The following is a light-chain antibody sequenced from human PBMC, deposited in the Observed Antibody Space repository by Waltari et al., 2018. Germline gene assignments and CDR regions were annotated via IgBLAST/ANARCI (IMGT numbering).Light chain of an antibody. CDR3: SSYTPSGTLV. CDR2: DLS. Sequence: QSALTQPPSVSGSPGQSVTIPCSGTSSEVGTYTRFSWYQPPPGTAPKLIIFDLSSRPSGVPDRFSGSKSGSTASLTISGLQAEDEGGYYCSSYTPSGTLVFGGGTKLTVL. J-gene: IGLJ2*01. CDR1: SSEVGTYTR. V-gene: IGLV2-18*02.